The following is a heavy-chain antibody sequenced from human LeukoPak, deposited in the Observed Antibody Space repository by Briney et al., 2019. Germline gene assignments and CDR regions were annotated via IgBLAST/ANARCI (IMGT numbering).Heavy chain of an antibody. CDR1: GGSISSYY. V-gene: IGHV4-59*01. D-gene: IGHD6-13*01. J-gene: IGHJ4*02. CDR3: ARVGRSSSSWYTEWRPLDY. CDR2: VYYSGSA. Sequence: SETLSLTCTVSGGSISSYYWSWIRQPPGKGLGWIGYVYYSGSANHNPPLKSRVAISVDPSKNQFSLKLSSVTAADTAVYYCARVGRSSSSWYTEWRPLDYGGQGTLVTVSS.